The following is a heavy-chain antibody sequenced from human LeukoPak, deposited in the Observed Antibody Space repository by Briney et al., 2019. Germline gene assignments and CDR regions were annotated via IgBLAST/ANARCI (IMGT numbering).Heavy chain of an antibody. D-gene: IGHD6-13*01. V-gene: IGHV4-34*01. CDR1: GGSFSGYY. J-gene: IGHJ4*02. Sequence: SSETLSLTCAVYGGSFSGYYWSWIRQPPGKGLEWIGEINHSGSTNYNPSLKSRVTISVDTSKNQFSLKLSSVTAADTAVYYCARDYSSSWYDGYYFDYWGQGTLVTVSS. CDR2: INHSGST. CDR3: ARDYSSSWYDGYYFDY.